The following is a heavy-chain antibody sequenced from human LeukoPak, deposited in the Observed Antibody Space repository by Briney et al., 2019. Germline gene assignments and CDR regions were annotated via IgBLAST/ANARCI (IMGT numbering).Heavy chain of an antibody. V-gene: IGHV1-2*02. J-gene: IGHJ4*02. CDR2: ISRNIIGT. Sequence: SSGKVSCKASGDTFAPYEMQAVRQAPGPRREWMGGISRNIIGTNYAPKFQARVTMTRDTSISTAYMELSRLTSDDTAVYYSAKADYYDSSGYYWAFRAPHLFDYWGQGTLVTVSS. D-gene: IGHD3-22*01. CDR1: GDTFAPYE. CDR3: AKADYYDSSGYYWAFRAPHLFDY.